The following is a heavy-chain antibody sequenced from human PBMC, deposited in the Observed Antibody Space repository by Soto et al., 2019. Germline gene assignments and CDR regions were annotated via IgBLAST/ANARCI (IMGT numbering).Heavy chain of an antibody. V-gene: IGHV1-46*01. J-gene: IGHJ5*02. CDR2: INPHGGST. CDR1: GDTFTSYY. CDR3: ARSSGGNFGIIIEGSNWFDP. Sequence: ASVKVSCKAPGDTFTSYYLNWVRQAPGQGLEWMGVINPHGGSTKYAQKFQGRITMTRDTSRSTVYMELSSLRSDDTAIYYCARSSGGNFGIIIEGSNWFDPWGQGTPVTVSS. D-gene: IGHD3-3*01.